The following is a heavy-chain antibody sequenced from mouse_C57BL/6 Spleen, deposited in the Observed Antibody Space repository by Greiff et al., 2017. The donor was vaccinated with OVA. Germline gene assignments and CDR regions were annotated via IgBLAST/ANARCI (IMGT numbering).Heavy chain of an antibody. V-gene: IGHV14-4*01. CDR2: IDPENGDT. CDR1: GFNIKDDY. Sequence: VQLQQSGAELVRPGASVKLSCTASGFNIKDDYMHWVKQRPEQGLEWIGWIDPENGDTEYASKFQGKATITADTSSNTAYLQLSSLTSEDTAVYYCTSHSAFAYWGQGTPVTVSA. CDR3: TSHSAFAY. J-gene: IGHJ3*01.